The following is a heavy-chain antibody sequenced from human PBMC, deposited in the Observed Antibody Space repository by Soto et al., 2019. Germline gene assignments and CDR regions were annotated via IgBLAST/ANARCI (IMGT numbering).Heavy chain of an antibody. J-gene: IGHJ4*02. CDR2: IYSSGST. CDR3: AATPRY. D-gene: IGHD2-15*01. CDR1: GGSITSYY. V-gene: IGHV4-59*01. Sequence: QVQLQESGPGLVKPSETLSLTCTVSGGSITSYYWNWIRQPPGKGLEWIGYIYSSGSTNYNPSLNGXVTMSLDTSKNQVSLNVTSVTAADTAVYYCAATPRYWGQGRLVTVSS.